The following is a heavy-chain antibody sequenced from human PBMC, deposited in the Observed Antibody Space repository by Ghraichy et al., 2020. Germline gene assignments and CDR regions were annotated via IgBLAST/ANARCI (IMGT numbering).Heavy chain of an antibody. V-gene: IGHV1-18*01. Sequence: ASVKVSCKASGYTFTSYGISWVRQAPGQGLEWMGWISAYNGNTNYAQKLQGRVTMTTDTSTSTAYMELRSLRSDDTAVYYCARAGGPYDYGFGTLPYWGQGTLVTVSS. D-gene: IGHD4-17*01. CDR1: GYTFTSYG. J-gene: IGHJ4*02. CDR3: ARAGGPYDYGFGTLPY. CDR2: ISAYNGNT.